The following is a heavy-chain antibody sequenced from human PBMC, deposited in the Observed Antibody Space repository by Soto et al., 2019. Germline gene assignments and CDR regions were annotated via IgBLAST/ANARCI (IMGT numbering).Heavy chain of an antibody. CDR1: GFSLSTSGVG. CDR2: SYWDDDK. J-gene: IGHJ4*02. D-gene: IGHD2-21*01. V-gene: IGHV2-5*02. Sequence: QITLKESGPPLVKPTQTLTLTCTFSGFSLSTSGVGVAWIRQPPGKALEWLALSYWDDDKRYSPSLESRLTITKDTSKNQVVLTMTNIDPVDTATYYCAHPGRGGGYWYYFDYWGQGTLVTVSS. CDR3: AHPGRGGGYWYYFDY.